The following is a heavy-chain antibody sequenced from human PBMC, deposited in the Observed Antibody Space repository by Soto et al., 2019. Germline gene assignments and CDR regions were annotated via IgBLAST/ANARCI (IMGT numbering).Heavy chain of an antibody. CDR2: ISAYNGNT. D-gene: IGHD6-19*01. Sequence: GASVKVSFKASGYTFTSYGISWLRQAPGQGLEWMGWISAYNGNTNYAQKFQGRVTITADESTSTAYMELSSLRSEDTAVYYCARAEGSGWYIYYYGMDVWGQGTTVTVSS. V-gene: IGHV1-18*01. CDR3: ARAEGSGWYIYYYGMDV. J-gene: IGHJ6*02. CDR1: GYTFTSYG.